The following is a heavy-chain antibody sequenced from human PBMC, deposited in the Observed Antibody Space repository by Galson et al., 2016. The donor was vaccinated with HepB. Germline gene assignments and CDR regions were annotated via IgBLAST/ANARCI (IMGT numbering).Heavy chain of an antibody. V-gene: IGHV4-31*03. J-gene: IGHJ3*01. Sequence: TLSLTCIVSGVSATGATGFWSWVRQHPGKGLEWIGHIDYIGNTYYNPSLKSRVSMSVDSSKNQFSLNLNSLTAADTAVYFCARARYRLLVDGQGCLAFYVWGQGTRAIVSS. CDR2: IDYIGNT. CDR1: GVSATGATGF. D-gene: IGHD2-15*01. CDR3: ARARYRLLVDGQGCLAFYV.